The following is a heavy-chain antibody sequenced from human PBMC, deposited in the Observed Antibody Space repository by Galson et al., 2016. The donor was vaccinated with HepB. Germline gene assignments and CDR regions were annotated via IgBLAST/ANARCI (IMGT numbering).Heavy chain of an antibody. J-gene: IGHJ1*01. CDR1: GFTFSRFW. CDR2: IKEDGSKS. Sequence: SLRLSCAAPGFTFSRFWMNWVRQAPGKGLEWVASIKEDGSKSFYADSVKGRFTISRDNVENSQSLQMNSLRAEGTAVYYCARYGDEAGWNFHQWGQGTLVTVSS. V-gene: IGHV3-7*03. CDR3: ARYGDEAGWNFHQ. D-gene: IGHD6-19*01.